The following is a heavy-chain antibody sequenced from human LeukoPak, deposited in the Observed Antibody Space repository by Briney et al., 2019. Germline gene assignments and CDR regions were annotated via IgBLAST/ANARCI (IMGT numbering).Heavy chain of an antibody. CDR2: ISYDGSNK. V-gene: IGHV3-30*04. CDR1: GFTFSSYA. Sequence: PGGSLRLSCAASGFTFSSYAMHWVRQAPGKGLEWVAVISYDGSNKYYADSVKGRFTISRDISKNTLYLQMNSLRAEDTAVYYCARKPDAFDLWGQGTMVTVSS. J-gene: IGHJ3*01. CDR3: ARKPDAFDL.